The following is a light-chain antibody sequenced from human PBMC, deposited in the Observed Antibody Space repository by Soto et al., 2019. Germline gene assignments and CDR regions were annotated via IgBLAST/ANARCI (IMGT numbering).Light chain of an antibody. CDR3: SSFTSSTTWV. V-gene: IGLV2-14*01. CDR1: SSDVGAYNY. Sequence: QPVLTQPASVSGSPGQSITISCTGTSSDVGAYNYVSWYQQHPGKAPKVMIYDVSNRPSGVSNRFSGSKSGNTASLTISGLQAEDEADYYCSSFTSSTTWVFGGGTKVTVL. J-gene: IGLJ3*02. CDR2: DVS.